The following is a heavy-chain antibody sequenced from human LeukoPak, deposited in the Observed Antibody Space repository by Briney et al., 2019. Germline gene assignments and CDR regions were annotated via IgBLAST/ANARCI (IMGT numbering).Heavy chain of an antibody. D-gene: IGHD3-22*01. CDR1: GGSISSYY. CDR2: IYYSGST. J-gene: IGHJ4*02. V-gene: IGHV4-59*12. CDR3: ARMYYYDSSGRAVFDY. Sequence: SETLSLTCTVSGGSISSYYWSWIRQPPGKGLEWIGYIYYSGSTNYNPSLKSRVTMSVDTSKNQFSLKLSSVTAADTAVYYCARMYYYDSSGRAVFDYWGQGTLVTVSS.